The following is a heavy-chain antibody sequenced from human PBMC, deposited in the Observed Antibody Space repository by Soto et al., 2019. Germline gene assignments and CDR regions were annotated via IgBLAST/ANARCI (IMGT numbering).Heavy chain of an antibody. Sequence: ASVKVSCKASGYTFTGYYMHWVRQAPGQGLEWMGWINPNSGGTNYGQKFQGRVTMTRDTSISKADMELSRLRSDDTAVYYCARERASGSWYVALDIWGQGTMVSVS. CDR1: GYTFTGYY. CDR3: ARERASGSWYVALDI. V-gene: IGHV1-2*02. D-gene: IGHD6-13*01. J-gene: IGHJ3*02. CDR2: INPNSGGT.